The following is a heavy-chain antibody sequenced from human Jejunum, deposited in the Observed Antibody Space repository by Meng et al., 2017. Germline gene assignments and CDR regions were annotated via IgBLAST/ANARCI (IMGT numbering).Heavy chain of an antibody. CDR3: ARDGGYYDLDY. CDR1: GYTFIDAY. Sequence: QVELEQSGAEVKESGASVKVACKAAGYTFIDAYVHWERPAPGQGLEWMGRIIPSISDAGSAQKFQGRVTLTWDTSISTAYMELISLRSDDTATYYCARDGGYYDLDYWGQGTLVTVSS. J-gene: IGHJ4*02. D-gene: IGHD3-3*01. V-gene: IGHV1-2*06. CDR2: IIPSISDA.